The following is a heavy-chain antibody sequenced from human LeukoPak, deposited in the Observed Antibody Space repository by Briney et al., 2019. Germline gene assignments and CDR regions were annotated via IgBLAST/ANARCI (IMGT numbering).Heavy chain of an antibody. CDR2: INPNSGGT. D-gene: IGHD1-7*01. Sequence: ASVKVSCKASGGTFSSYAISWLRQAPGQGLEWMGWINPNSGGTNYAQKFQGRVTITRDTSISTAYMELSRLRSDDTAVYYCARATRNYHWFDPWGQGTLVTVSS. V-gene: IGHV1-2*02. CDR3: ARATRNYHWFDP. J-gene: IGHJ5*02. CDR1: GGTFSSYA.